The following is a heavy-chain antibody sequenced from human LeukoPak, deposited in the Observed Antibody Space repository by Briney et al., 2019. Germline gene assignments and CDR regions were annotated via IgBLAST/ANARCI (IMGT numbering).Heavy chain of an antibody. J-gene: IGHJ6*02. CDR3: AKDVRVGGGGMDV. V-gene: IGHV3-23*01. CDR2: ISSVGDKT. CDR1: GFTFGTYA. Sequence: GGSLRLSCAASGFTFGTYAMTWVRQAPGKGLEWVSLISSVGDKTYYADSVKGRSTISRDNSKNTLSLQMNSLRAEDTAIYYCAKDVRVGGGGMDVWGQGTPVTVSS. D-gene: IGHD1-26*01.